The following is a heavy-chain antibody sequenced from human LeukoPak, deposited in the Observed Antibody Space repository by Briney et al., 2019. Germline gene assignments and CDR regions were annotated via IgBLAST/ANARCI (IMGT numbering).Heavy chain of an antibody. CDR3: ARSDYYGSGAEGWFDP. CDR1: GYTFTSYG. CDR2: ISAYNGNT. J-gene: IGHJ5*02. Sequence: GASGKVSCKASGYTFTSYGISWVRQAPGQGLEWMVWISAYNGNTNYAQKLKGRVNMTTDTSTSTAYMELRSLRSEDTAVYYCARSDYYGSGAEGWFDPWGQGTLVTVSS. D-gene: IGHD3-10*01. V-gene: IGHV1-18*01.